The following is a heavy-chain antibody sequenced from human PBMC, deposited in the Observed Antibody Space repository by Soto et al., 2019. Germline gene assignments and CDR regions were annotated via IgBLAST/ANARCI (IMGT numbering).Heavy chain of an antibody. CDR3: ANRGDDIKFFQH. CDR1: GLTFSLNA. J-gene: IGHJ1*01. Sequence: EVQLLESGGGLVQPGGSLRLSCAASGLTFSLNAMSWVRQAPGKGLEWVSTISGNGRVTYYTDSVKGRFTISRDNSKNTVYMQMNSLRAEDTAVYYCANRGDDIKFFQHWGQGTLVTVSS. V-gene: IGHV3-23*01. D-gene: IGHD2-21*02. CDR2: ISGNGRVT.